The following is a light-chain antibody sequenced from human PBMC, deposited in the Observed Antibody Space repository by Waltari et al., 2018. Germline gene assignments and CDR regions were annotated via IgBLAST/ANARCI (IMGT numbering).Light chain of an antibody. CDR3: CAYAYTYWV. CDR1: RSDCGVYAS. CDR2: DVY. V-gene: IGLV2-11*01. J-gene: IGLJ3*02. Sequence: QSALTQSRRVSASPGQSVTISCLVPRSDCGVYASVSWYQQHTGKAPKLVIYDVYKRPSGVPDRFSASKSGNTASLTISGLQADDEADYYCCAYAYTYWVFGGGTKVTVL.